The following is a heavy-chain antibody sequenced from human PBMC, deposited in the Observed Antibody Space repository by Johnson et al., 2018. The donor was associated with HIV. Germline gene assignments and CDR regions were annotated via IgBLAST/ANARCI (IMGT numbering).Heavy chain of an antibody. CDR1: GFTFSSYG. D-gene: IGHD3-10*02. J-gene: IGHJ3*02. CDR3: AKVAVFVGDDPTGNAFDI. Sequence: QVQLVESGGGVVQPGRSLRLSCAASGFTFSSYGMHWVRQAPGKGLEWVAVIWYDGSNKYYADSVKGRFTISRDNSKNTLYLQMNSLRAEDTAVYYCAKVAVFVGDDPTGNAFDIWGQGTMVTVS. V-gene: IGHV3-33*06. CDR2: IWYDGSNK.